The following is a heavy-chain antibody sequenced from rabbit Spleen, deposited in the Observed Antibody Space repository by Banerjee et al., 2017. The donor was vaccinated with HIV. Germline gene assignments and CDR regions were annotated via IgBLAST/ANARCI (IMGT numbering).Heavy chain of an antibody. Sequence: QEQLKESGGGLVQPEGSLALTCKASGFTISSSYYMCWVRQAPGKGLECIACIYGGSSGSTYYASWAKGRFTIAKTSSTTVTLQMTSLTAADTATYFCARDSGTSFSSYGMDLWGPGTLVTVS. J-gene: IGHJ6*01. CDR2: IYGGSSGST. CDR3: ARDSGTSFSSYGMDL. CDR1: GFTISSSYY. D-gene: IGHD4-1*01. V-gene: IGHV1S45*01.